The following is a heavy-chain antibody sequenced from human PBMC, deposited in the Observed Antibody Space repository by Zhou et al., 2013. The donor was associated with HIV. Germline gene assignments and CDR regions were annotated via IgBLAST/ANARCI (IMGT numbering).Heavy chain of an antibody. CDR2: INPSGGST. J-gene: IGHJ4*02. Sequence: QVQLVQSGAEVKKPGASVKVSCKASGYTFTSYYMHWVRQAPGQGLEWMGIINPSGGSTSYAQKFQGRVTMTRDTSTSTVYMELSSLRSEDTAVYYCTRNRGFSVHYKSDDYFDYWGQGTLVAVSS. D-gene: IGHD3-3*01. CDR3: TRNRGFSVHYKSDDYFDY. CDR1: GYTFTSYY. V-gene: IGHV1-46*01.